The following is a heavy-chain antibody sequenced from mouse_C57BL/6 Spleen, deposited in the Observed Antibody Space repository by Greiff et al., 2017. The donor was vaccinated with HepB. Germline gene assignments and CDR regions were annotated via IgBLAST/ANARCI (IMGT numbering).Heavy chain of an antibody. Sequence: EVQLQQSGGGLVKPGGSLKLSCAASGFTFSDYGMHWVRQAPEKGLEWVAYISSGSSTIYYADTVKGRFTISRDNAKNTLFLQMTSLRSEDTAMYYCARGIYYDYDGRDYYAMDYWGQGTSVTVSS. V-gene: IGHV5-17*01. J-gene: IGHJ4*01. CDR3: ARGIYYDYDGRDYYAMDY. CDR2: ISSGSSTI. D-gene: IGHD2-4*01. CDR1: GFTFSDYG.